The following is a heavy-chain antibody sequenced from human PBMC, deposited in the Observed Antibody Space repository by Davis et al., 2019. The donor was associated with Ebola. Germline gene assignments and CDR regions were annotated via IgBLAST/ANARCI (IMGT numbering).Heavy chain of an antibody. Sequence: GGSLRLSCAASGFTFSSYAMHWVRQAPGKGLEWVAVISYDGSNKYYADSVKGRFTISRDNSKNTLYLQMNSLRAEDTAVYYCAKDSDYGDYAPLLDPWGQGTLVTVSS. J-gene: IGHJ5*02. V-gene: IGHV3-30*04. CDR2: ISYDGSNK. D-gene: IGHD4-17*01. CDR1: GFTFSSYA. CDR3: AKDSDYGDYAPLLDP.